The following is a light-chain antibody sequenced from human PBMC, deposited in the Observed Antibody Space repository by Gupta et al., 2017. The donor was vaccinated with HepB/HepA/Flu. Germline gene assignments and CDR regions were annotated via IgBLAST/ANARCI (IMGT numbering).Light chain of an antibody. CDR3: HAYAGINVGV. CDR1: SSDVGGYNY. V-gene: IGLV2-8*01. CDR2: EVS. J-gene: IGLJ1*01. Sequence: QSALTQPPSASGSPGQSVTISCTGTSSDVGGYNYVSWYQQHPGKAPKLLIYEVSKRPSGVPDRFSGSKSGNTASLTISGLQAEDEADYYCHAYAGINVGVFGTATRVTVL.